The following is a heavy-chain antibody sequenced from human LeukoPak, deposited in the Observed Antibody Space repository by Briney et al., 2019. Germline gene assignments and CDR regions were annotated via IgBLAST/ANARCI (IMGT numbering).Heavy chain of an antibody. Sequence: GGSLRLSCVGSGFTFGDYGMSWVRQAPGKGLEWVSRFSASGGSTYYADSVKGRFTISRDNSKNIMFPQMNSPRAEDTAIYYCAKAPTATVVFFESWGQGSLVIVSS. CDR1: GFTFGDYG. CDR2: FSASGGST. V-gene: IGHV3-23*01. CDR3: AKAPTATVVFFES. D-gene: IGHD2-8*02. J-gene: IGHJ4*02.